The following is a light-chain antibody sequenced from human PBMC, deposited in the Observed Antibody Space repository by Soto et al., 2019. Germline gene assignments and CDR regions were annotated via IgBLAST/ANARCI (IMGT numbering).Light chain of an antibody. CDR3: CSYASRPAV. V-gene: IGLV2-23*02. CDR2: EVS. Sequence: SVLTQPASVSGSPGQSITISCTGTSSDVGSYNLVSWYQQHPGKAPKIMIYEVSKRPAGDSKCLSGYKSGNAASVTISWLQAEDEADYYCCSYASRPAVFGTGTKATVL. J-gene: IGLJ1*01. CDR1: SSDVGSYNL.